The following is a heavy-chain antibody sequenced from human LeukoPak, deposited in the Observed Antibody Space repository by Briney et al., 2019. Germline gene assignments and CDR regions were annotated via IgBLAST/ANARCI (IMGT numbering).Heavy chain of an antibody. CDR2: ISPNSGGT. J-gene: IGHJ5*02. Sequence: ASVKVSCKASGYTFTGYYMHWVRQAPGQGPEWMGWISPNSGGTNYAQKFQGRVTMTRDTSISIAYMELSRLRSDDTAVYYCARRDYYGSGSYYSHNWFDPWGQGTLVTVSS. V-gene: IGHV1-2*02. CDR1: GYTFTGYY. D-gene: IGHD3-10*01. CDR3: ARRDYYGSGSYYSHNWFDP.